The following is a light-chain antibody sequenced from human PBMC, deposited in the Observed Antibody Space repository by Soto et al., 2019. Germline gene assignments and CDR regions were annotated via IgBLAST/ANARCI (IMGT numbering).Light chain of an antibody. CDR1: SSKIGAGYD. V-gene: IGLV1-40*01. CDR2: GNS. CDR3: QSYDSSLGALYV. Sequence: SALTQPPSVSGAPGQRVTISCTGGSSKIGAGYDVHWYQQLLGTAPKLLIYGNSNRPSGVPDRFSGSKSGTSASLAITGLQAEDEADYYCQSYDSSLGALYVFGTGTKVTVL. J-gene: IGLJ1*01.